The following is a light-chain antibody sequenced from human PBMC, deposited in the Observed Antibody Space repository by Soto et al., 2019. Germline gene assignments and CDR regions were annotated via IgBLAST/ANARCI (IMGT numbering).Light chain of an antibody. Sequence: EIVLTQSPATLSLSPGERATLSCRASQSVSSYLAWYQQKPGQPPRLLIYDASNRATGIAARFSGSGSGTDFTLTISSLDPEDFAIYYCQQYNNLPCTFGQGTKLEIK. J-gene: IGKJ2*01. V-gene: IGKV3-11*01. CDR3: QQYNNLPCT. CDR1: QSVSSY. CDR2: DAS.